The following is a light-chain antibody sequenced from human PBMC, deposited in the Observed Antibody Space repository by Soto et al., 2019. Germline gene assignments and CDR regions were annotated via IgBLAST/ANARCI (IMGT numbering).Light chain of an antibody. V-gene: IGKV1-9*01. CDR2: VAS. J-gene: IGKJ4*01. Sequence: IHVTQSPSSLSASVGERVTISCRASQDISSYLAWYQQKPGKAPKLLIYVASTLRSGVPSRFSGSGSGTDFTLTISSLQPEDFATYYCQQFHSYPLPFGEGTKVEIK. CDR3: QQFHSYPLP. CDR1: QDISSY.